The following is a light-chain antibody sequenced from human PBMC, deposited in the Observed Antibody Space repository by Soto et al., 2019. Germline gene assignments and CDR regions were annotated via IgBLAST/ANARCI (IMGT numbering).Light chain of an antibody. CDR1: QSVSSNY. CDR3: QQYGSSPLYT. CDR2: GAS. J-gene: IGKJ3*01. V-gene: IGKV3-20*01. Sequence: EIVLTQSPGTLSLSPGERATLSCRASQSVSSNYLAWYQQKPGQAPMLLIYGASSRATGIPDRFSGRGSGTDFTLTIRKLEPEEFAVYYGQQYGSSPLYTFAHGTKVDIK.